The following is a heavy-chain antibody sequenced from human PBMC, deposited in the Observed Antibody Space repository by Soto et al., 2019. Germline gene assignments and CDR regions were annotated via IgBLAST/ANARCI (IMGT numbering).Heavy chain of an antibody. J-gene: IGHJ6*02. V-gene: IGHV4-30-4*01. Sequence: SETLSLTCTVSGGSISSGDYYWSWIRQPPGKGLEWIGYIYYSGSTYYNPSLKSRVTISVDTSKNQFSLKLSSVTAADTAVYYCARDLRDPPDHPGEVLVGATQEYYYYGMDVWGQGNTVTVSS. CDR3: ARDLRDPPDHPGEVLVGATQEYYYYGMDV. CDR1: GGSISSGDYY. CDR2: IYYSGST. D-gene: IGHD1-26*01.